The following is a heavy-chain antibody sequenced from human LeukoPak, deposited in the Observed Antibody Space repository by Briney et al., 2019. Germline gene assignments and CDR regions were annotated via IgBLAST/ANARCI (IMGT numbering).Heavy chain of an antibody. V-gene: IGHV3-9*01. CDR3: AKDSAYYYDSSGYSDY. Sequence: GRSLRLSCAASGFTFDDYATHWVRQAPGKGLEWVSGISWNSGSIGYADSVKGRFTISRDNAKNSLYLQMNSLRAEDAALYYCAKDSAYYYDSSGYSDYWGQGTLVTVSS. D-gene: IGHD3-22*01. CDR1: GFTFDDYA. CDR2: ISWNSGSI. J-gene: IGHJ4*02.